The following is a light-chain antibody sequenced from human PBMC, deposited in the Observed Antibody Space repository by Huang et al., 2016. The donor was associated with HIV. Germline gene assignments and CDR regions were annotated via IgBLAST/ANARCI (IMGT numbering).Light chain of an antibody. V-gene: IGKV3-15*01. CDR1: QSVSNN. J-gene: IGKJ1*01. CDR2: GAS. CDR3: QQYNNWPLT. Sequence: EIVMTQSPATLSVSPGERATLSCRASQSVSNNLAWYQQIPGQAPRLLIYGASTRATGNPARFSGSGSRTEFTLTISSRQSEDFAVYYCQQYNNWPLTFGQGTKVEIK.